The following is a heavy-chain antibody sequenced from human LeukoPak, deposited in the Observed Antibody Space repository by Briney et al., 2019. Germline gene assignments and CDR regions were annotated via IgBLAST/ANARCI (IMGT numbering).Heavy chain of an antibody. Sequence: SETLSLTCTVSGGSISSYYWSWIRQPPGKGLEWIGYIYYSGSTNYNPSLKSRVTISVDTSKNQFSLKLSSVTAADTAVYYCASAQTGSIALDYWGQGTLVTVSS. CDR2: IYYSGST. CDR1: GGSISSYY. V-gene: IGHV4-59*08. CDR3: ASAQTGSIALDY. J-gene: IGHJ4*02. D-gene: IGHD1-7*01.